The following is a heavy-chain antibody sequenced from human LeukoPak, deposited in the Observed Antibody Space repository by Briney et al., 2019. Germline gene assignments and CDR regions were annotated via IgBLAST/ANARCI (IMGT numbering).Heavy chain of an antibody. J-gene: IGHJ3*02. CDR2: IYYSGST. V-gene: IGHV4-59*01. CDR3: ARGGVLPRSMTIDAFDI. D-gene: IGHD2-8*01. Sequence: PSETLSLTCTVSGGSISSYYWSWIRQPPGKGLEWIGYIYYSGSTNYNTSLKSRDPISGEPPKNQYSLKLSSVTAADTAVYYCARGGVLPRSMTIDAFDIWGQGTMVTVSS. CDR1: GGSISSYY.